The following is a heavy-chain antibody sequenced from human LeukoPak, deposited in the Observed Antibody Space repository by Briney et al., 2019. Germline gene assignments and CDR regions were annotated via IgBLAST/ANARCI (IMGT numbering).Heavy chain of an antibody. CDR1: GYTFTSYD. J-gene: IGHJ4*02. Sequence: ASVKVSCKASGYTFTSYDINWVRQATGQGLEWMGWMNPDSGNTGYAQKFQGRVTMTRSTSINTAYMELSSLRSEDTAVYYCATEALDDSDSYFEYWGQGTLVTVSS. CDR2: MNPDSGNT. CDR3: ATEALDDSDSYFEY. V-gene: IGHV1-8*01. D-gene: IGHD3-10*01.